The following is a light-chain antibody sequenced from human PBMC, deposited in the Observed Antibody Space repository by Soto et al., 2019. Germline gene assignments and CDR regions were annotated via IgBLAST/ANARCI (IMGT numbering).Light chain of an antibody. CDR3: HQYDSWT. V-gene: IGKV3-20*01. CDR1: QSFNSIY. Sequence: ETVLTQSTGTLSLSPGAGATLYCRASQSFNSIYVAWYQQKPGQAPRLLIYGASSRATGIPDRFSGRGSGTDFTLTICRLEPEDFAVYYCHQYDSWTFGQGTRWIS. CDR2: GAS. J-gene: IGKJ1*01.